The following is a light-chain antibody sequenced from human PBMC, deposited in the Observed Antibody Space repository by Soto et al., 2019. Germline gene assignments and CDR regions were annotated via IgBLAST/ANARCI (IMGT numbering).Light chain of an antibody. Sequence: DIQMTQSPSSLSASIGDTVTITWRASKCISLNLAWLQQRPGNAPRSLIYGASTLQRGVPSKFSAGGTGTDFILTIRGLQPEDFATYYCLQYETYPYTFGQGTKVEIK. J-gene: IGKJ2*01. CDR2: GAS. CDR1: KCISLN. V-gene: IGKV1-16*02. CDR3: LQYETYPYT.